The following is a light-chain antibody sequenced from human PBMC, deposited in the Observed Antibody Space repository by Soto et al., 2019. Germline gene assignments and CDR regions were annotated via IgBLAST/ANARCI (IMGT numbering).Light chain of an antibody. Sequence: QSVLTQPASVSGSPGQSITISCTGTSSDVGGYNYVSWSQQHPGKAPKLIIYEVNNRPSGVSNRFSGSKSGNTASLTISGLQAEDEADYYCSSYTITDTYVFGSGTKVTAL. J-gene: IGLJ1*01. V-gene: IGLV2-14*01. CDR1: SSDVGGYNY. CDR2: EVN. CDR3: SSYTITDTYV.